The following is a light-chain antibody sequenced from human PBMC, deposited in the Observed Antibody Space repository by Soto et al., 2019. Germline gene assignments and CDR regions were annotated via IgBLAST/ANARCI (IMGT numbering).Light chain of an antibody. CDR3: QRFNRWPLS. CDR1: QSVGST. CDR2: DTS. J-gene: IGKJ4*01. Sequence: EIVLTQSPAALSVSPGERVTISCWASQSVGSTLNWYQQRNGQPPRLLIYDTSIRDTGIPARFSGSGSGTECTLTIARLQSEDFGVYYCQRFNRWPLSFGGGTKVDIK. V-gene: IGKV3-15*01.